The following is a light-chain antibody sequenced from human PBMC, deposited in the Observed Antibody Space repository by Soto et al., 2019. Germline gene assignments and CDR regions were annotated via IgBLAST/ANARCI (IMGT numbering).Light chain of an antibody. Sequence: DIQMTQSPSSLSASVGDRVTITCRASQAISTYLAWYQQKPGKVPKVLIYSASTLQSGVPSRFSGSGSGTDFTLTISSLQPEDVATYYCLQQNSYPWTFGQGTKVEIK. V-gene: IGKV1-27*01. CDR3: LQQNSYPWT. J-gene: IGKJ1*01. CDR1: QAISTY. CDR2: SAS.